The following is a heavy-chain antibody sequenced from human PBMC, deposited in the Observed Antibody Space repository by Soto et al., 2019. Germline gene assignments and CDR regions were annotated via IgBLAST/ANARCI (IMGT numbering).Heavy chain of an antibody. CDR1: GGSISRGGYY. V-gene: IGHV4-31*03. CDR2: IYYNGST. Sequence: QVQLQESGPGLVKPSQTLSLTCSVSGGSISRGGYYWSWIRQHPGKGLEWIGYIYYNGSTYYNPSLKSRVTISVDTSKTQFSLKLSSVTAADTAVYYCARDRWWTGYYYYGMDVWGQGTTVTVSS. J-gene: IGHJ6*02. CDR3: ARDRWWTGYYYYGMDV. D-gene: IGHD2-15*01.